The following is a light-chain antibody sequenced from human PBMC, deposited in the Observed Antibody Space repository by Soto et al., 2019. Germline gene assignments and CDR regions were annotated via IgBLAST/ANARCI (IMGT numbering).Light chain of an antibody. J-gene: IGKJ2*01. CDR1: QSINSD. CDR3: QQYNKWPPQYT. V-gene: IGKV3-15*01. CDR2: GAS. Sequence: EIVMTQSPVTLSVSPGERATLSCRASQSINSDLAWYQQKPGQAPRLLIYGASTRATDIPARISRSGSGTDFTLTISSLRSEDFAVYYCQQYNKWPPQYTFGQGTKLEIK.